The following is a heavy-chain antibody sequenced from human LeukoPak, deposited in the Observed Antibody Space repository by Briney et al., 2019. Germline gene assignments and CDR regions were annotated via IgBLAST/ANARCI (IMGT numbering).Heavy chain of an antibody. CDR3: ARHPHLVNYYDSSGVFDY. CDR1: GFIFNSYT. V-gene: IGHV3-30-3*01. Sequence: GRSLRLSCAASGFIFNSYTMHWVRQSPDKGLEWVAVISYDGGLQFYGDSVKGRFIISRDNSRNTLYLQMNSLGPEDTAVYYCARHPHLVNYYDSSGVFDYWGQGTLVTVSS. D-gene: IGHD3-22*01. CDR2: ISYDGGLQ. J-gene: IGHJ4*02.